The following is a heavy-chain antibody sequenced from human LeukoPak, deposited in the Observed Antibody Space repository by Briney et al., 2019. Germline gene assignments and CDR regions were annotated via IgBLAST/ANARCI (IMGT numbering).Heavy chain of an antibody. CDR1: GGSIISPSYD. D-gene: IGHD2-15*01. CDR2: IYYSGST. V-gene: IGHV4-39*07. J-gene: IGHJ2*01. CDR3: SRRDCSHTDCFYWYFDL. Sequence: PSETLSLTCSVSGGSIISPSYDWSFLRQPPGKGLEWIGSIYYSGSTWYNPSLQSRVTISVDTSRNEFSLKLRSVTATDTAVYYCSRRDCSHTDCFYWYFDLWGRGALLTVSP.